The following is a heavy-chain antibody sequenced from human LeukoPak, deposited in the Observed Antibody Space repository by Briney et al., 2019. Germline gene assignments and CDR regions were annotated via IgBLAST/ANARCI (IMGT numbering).Heavy chain of an antibody. D-gene: IGHD5-18*01. Sequence: GASVKVSCKASGYTFTSYYMHWVRQAPGQGLEWMGIINPSGGSTSYAQKFQGRVTMTRDMSTSTVYMELSSLRSEDTAVYYCATVDTAYDAFDIWGQGTMATVSS. V-gene: IGHV1-46*01. CDR1: GYTFTSYY. CDR3: ATVDTAYDAFDI. J-gene: IGHJ3*02. CDR2: INPSGGST.